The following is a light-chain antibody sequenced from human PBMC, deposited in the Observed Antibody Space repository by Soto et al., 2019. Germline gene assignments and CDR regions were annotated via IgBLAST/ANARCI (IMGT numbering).Light chain of an antibody. CDR1: QSISRG. Sequence: EIQMSQTPSTLSSSVGDRVTITCRASQSISRGLAWYQQEPGKAPNLLIYDASTLESGVPSRFSGSGSGTEFTLTISCLHPDDFATYYCQQYNSYWTFGQGTMVDIK. CDR3: QQYNSYWT. J-gene: IGKJ1*01. CDR2: DAS. V-gene: IGKV1-5*01.